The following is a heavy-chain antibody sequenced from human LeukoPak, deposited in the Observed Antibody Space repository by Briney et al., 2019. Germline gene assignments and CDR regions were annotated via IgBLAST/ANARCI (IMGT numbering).Heavy chain of an antibody. CDR1: GFTFSSYA. CDR3: ATSARGCGGDCYPLGDAFDI. J-gene: IGHJ3*02. V-gene: IGHV3-23*01. CDR2: ISGSGGST. Sequence: PTGGSLRLSCAASGFTFSSYAMSWVRQAPGKGLEWVSAISGSGGSTYYADSVKGRFTISRDNSKNSLYLQMNSLRAEDTAVYYCATSARGCGGDCYPLGDAFDIWGQGTMVTVSS. D-gene: IGHD2-21*02.